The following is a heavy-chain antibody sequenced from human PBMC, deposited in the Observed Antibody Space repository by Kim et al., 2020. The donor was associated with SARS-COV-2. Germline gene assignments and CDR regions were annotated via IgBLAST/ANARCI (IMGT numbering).Heavy chain of an antibody. D-gene: IGHD2-21*01. CDR1: GYTFTSYA. J-gene: IGHJ6*02. Sequence: ASVKVSCKASGYTFTSYAMHWVRQAPGQRLEWMGWINAGNGNTKYSQKFQGRVTITRDTSASTAYMELSSLRSEDTAVYYCASEDVVVKGGYGMDVWGQGTTVTVSS. V-gene: IGHV1-3*01. CDR3: ASEDVVVKGGYGMDV. CDR2: INAGNGNT.